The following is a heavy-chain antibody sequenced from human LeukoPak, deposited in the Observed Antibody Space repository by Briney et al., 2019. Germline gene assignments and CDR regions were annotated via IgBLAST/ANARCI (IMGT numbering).Heavy chain of an antibody. CDR1: GGSFSGYY. CDR3: ARSENYYYDSSGYYY. Sequence: SETLSLTCAVYGGSFSGYYWSWIRQPPGKGLERIGEINHSGSTNYNPSLKSRVTISVDTSKNQFSLRLSSVTAADTAVYYCARSENYYYDSSGYYYWGQGTLVTVSS. J-gene: IGHJ4*02. CDR2: INHSGST. D-gene: IGHD3-22*01. V-gene: IGHV4-34*01.